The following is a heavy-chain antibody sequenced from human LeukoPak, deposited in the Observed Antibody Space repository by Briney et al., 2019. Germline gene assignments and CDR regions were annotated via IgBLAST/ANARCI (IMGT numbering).Heavy chain of an antibody. Sequence: GESLKISCKGSGYSFTNYWIGWVRQMPGKGLEWMGIIYPGDSDTRYSPSFQGQVTISADKSIRTAYLQCSSLKASDTAMYYCARLGCSSTTCYKGDYFYYSMDVWGKGTTVTVSS. V-gene: IGHV5-51*01. D-gene: IGHD2-2*02. J-gene: IGHJ6*03. CDR1: GYSFTNYW. CDR2: IYPGDSDT. CDR3: ARLGCSSTTCYKGDYFYYSMDV.